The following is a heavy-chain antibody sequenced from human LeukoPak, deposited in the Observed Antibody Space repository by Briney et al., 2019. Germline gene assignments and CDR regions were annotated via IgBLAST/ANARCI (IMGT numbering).Heavy chain of an antibody. Sequence: GGSLRLSCAASGFTFSSYAMHWVRQAPGKGLEWVAVISYDGSNKYYADSVKGRFTISRDNTKNTLYLQMNSLRAEDTAVYYCARTYSSFDYWGQGTLVTVSS. CDR3: ARTYSSFDY. CDR1: GFTFSSYA. D-gene: IGHD6-19*01. CDR2: ISYDGSNK. J-gene: IGHJ4*02. V-gene: IGHV3-30-3*01.